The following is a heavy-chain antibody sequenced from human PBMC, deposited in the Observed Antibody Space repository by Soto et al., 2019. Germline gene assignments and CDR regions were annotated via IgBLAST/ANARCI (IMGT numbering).Heavy chain of an antibody. CDR3: ARASITMVRY. CDR1: GYTFTSYG. J-gene: IGHJ4*02. CDR2: ISAYNGNT. D-gene: IGHD3-10*01. Sequence: QVQLVQSGAEVKKPGASVKVSCKASGYTFTSYGISWVRQAPGQGLEWMGWISAYNGNTNDAQHLQVRINMTTDTSTSTAYMELRSLRSDDTAVDYCARASITMVRYWGLGTLVTVSS. V-gene: IGHV1-18*04.